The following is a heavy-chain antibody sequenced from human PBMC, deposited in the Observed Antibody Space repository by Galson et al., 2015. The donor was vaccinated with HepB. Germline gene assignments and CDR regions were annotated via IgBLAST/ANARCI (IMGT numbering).Heavy chain of an antibody. CDR3: ARRTSSSGYSTPLDY. D-gene: IGHD3-22*01. J-gene: IGHJ4*02. Sequence: SLRLSCAASGFSFSSYSMNWVRQAPGKGLEWVSFISSSSNYIYYADSVKGRFTISRDNAKNSLYLQMNSLRAEDTALYYCARRTSSSGYSTPLDYWGQGTLVTVSS. CDR1: GFSFSSYS. CDR2: ISSSSNYI. V-gene: IGHV3-21*01.